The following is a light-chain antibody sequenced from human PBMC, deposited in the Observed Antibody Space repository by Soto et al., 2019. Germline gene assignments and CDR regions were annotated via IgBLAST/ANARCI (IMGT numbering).Light chain of an antibody. CDR2: GNI. J-gene: IGLJ1*01. Sequence: QSVLTHPPSVSGAPGQRVTISCTGSSSNIGAGYDVHWYQQRPGTAPKLLIFGNINRPSGVPDRFSGSKPGTSASLAITGLQAEDEGDYYCQSYDSTLSARYVFGTGTKVTVL. CDR3: QSYDSTLSARYV. CDR1: SSNIGAGYD. V-gene: IGLV1-40*01.